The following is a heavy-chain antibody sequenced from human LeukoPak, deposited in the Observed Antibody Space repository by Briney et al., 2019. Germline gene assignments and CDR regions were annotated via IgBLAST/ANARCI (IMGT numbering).Heavy chain of an antibody. Sequence: GASVKVSRKASGYTFTSYDINWVPQATGQGLEWMGWMNPNSGNTGYAQKFQGRVTITRNTSISTAYMELSSLRSEDTAVYYCARVPRNIADRLSYYYMDVWGKGTTVTVSS. CDR3: ARVPRNIADRLSYYYMDV. V-gene: IGHV1-8*01. D-gene: IGHD6-6*01. CDR2: MNPNSGNT. CDR1: GYTFTSYD. J-gene: IGHJ6*03.